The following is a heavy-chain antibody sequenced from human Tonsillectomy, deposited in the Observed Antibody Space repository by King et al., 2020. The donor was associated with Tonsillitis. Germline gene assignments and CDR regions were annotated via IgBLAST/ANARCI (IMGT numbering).Heavy chain of an antibody. CDR2: XXXXGXXX. J-gene: IGHJ6*02. CDR1: GFTFSSYE. Sequence: VQLVESGGGLVQPGVSLKLSCAASGFTFSSYEMXWVXXXPGXGLXXVXXXXXXGXXXYXXXXVXXXXXISXXXPXXTLSLQMXXLRXEDTAVYYCARENSSSGFYYYGMDVWGQGTTVTVSS. D-gene: IGHD3-22*01. CDR3: ARENSSSGFYYYGMDV. V-gene: IGHV3-48*03.